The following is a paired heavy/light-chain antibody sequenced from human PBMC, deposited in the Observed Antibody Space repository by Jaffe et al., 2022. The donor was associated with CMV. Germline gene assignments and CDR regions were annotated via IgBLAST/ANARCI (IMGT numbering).Light chain of an antibody. J-gene: IGKJ1*01. CDR1: QTIGSY. CDR2: AAS. Sequence: DIQMTQSPSSLSASVGDRVTITCRASQTIGSYLNWYQQKPGKAPNLLIYAASSLQSGVPSRFSGSGSGTDFTLTISSLQPEDFATYYCQQSYSTPRTFGQGTKVEIK. V-gene: IGKV1-39*01. CDR3: QQSYSTPRT.
Heavy chain of an antibody. J-gene: IGHJ4*02. CDR1: GDSVSGNSVA. CDR2: TYYRSKWNN. V-gene: IGHV6-1*01. D-gene: IGHD6-19*01. CDR3: ARDVAYSSGWGVGIRLDY. Sequence: QVQLQQSGPGLVRPSQTLSLTCAISGDSVSGNSVAWNWIRQSPSRGLEWLGRTYYRSKWNNEYAVSVKSRITINPDTSKNQFSLQLNSVTPEDTAVYYCARDVAYSSGWGVGIRLDYWGQGTLVTVSS.